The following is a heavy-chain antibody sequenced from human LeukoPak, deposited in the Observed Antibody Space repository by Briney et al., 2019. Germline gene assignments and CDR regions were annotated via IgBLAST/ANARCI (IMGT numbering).Heavy chain of an antibody. CDR3: ATPGGMATITGDAFDI. D-gene: IGHD5-24*01. Sequence: ASVKVSCKASGYTFPSYDINWVRQATRQGLEWTGWMNPHRGKTGYDKKFQGRVTMTEDTSTDTAYMELSSLRSEDTAVYYCATPGGMATITGDAFDIWGQGTMVTVSS. V-gene: IGHV1-8*01. J-gene: IGHJ3*02. CDR1: GYTFPSYD. CDR2: MNPHRGKT.